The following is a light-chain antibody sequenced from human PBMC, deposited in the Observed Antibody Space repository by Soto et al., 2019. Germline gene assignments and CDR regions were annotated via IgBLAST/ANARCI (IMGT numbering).Light chain of an antibody. J-gene: IGLJ2*01. Sequence: QSVLTQPPSASGTPGQRVTISCSGSSSNIGSNTVNWYQQLPGTAPKLLIYSNNQRPSGVPDRFSGSKSGTSASLAISGLQSEDEADYYCGAGDDSLNGVLFGGGTKLTVL. CDR3: GAGDDSLNGVL. V-gene: IGLV1-44*01. CDR1: SSNIGSNT. CDR2: SNN.